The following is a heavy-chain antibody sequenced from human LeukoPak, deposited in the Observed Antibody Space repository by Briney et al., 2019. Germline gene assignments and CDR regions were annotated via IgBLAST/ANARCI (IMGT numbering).Heavy chain of an antibody. CDR2: IYYSGST. CDR3: AREISGPYCSSTSCRGYAFDI. Sequence: SETLSLTCTVSGGSISSGSYYWSWIRQPPGKGLEWIGYIYYSGSTNYNPSLKSRVTISVDTSKNQFSLKLSSVTAADTAVYYCAREISGPYCSSTSCRGYAFDIWGQGTMVTVSS. CDR1: GGSISSGSYY. D-gene: IGHD2-2*01. V-gene: IGHV4-61*01. J-gene: IGHJ3*02.